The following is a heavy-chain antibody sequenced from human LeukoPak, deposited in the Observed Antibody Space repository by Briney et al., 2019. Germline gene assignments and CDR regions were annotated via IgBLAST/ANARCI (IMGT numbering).Heavy chain of an antibody. J-gene: IGHJ4*02. CDR1: GFTFSSYN. Sequence: PGRSLRLSCAASGFTFSSYNFPWLRQAPGKGLEWLTVISYDGSYTSYGASVKGRFTVSRDNSQNTLYLQMNGLRAEDTALYYCARDHSAKPSYWGQGTLVTVSS. CDR2: ISYDGSYT. V-gene: IGHV3-30*03. CDR3: ARDHSAKPSY.